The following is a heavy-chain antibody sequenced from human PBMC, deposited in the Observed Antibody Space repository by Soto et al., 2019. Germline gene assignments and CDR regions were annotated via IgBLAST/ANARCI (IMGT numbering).Heavy chain of an antibody. CDR1: GFTFSDFA. J-gene: IGHJ4*02. CDR3: AKMEGMDPWAYSFDY. Sequence: EEQVLESGGGLVQPGRSLRLSCAATGFTFSDFAMSWVRQAPGKGLEWVSRIYGGGNGPHYADSVKGRVTISRDNSKNTLYLQMNSLRAEDTAVYYCAKMEGMDPWAYSFDYWGQGTLVTVFS. CDR2: IYGGGNGP. D-gene: IGHD2-2*03. V-gene: IGHV3-23*01.